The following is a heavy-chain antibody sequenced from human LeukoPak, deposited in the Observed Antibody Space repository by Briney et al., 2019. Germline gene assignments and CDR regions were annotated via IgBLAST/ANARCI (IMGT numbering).Heavy chain of an antibody. CDR1: GFTFSSYR. V-gene: IGHV3-48*01. Sequence: GGSLRLSCAASGFTFSSYRMNWVRQAPGKGLEWVSYISSSSSTIYYADSVKGRFTISRDNAKNSLYLQMNSLRAEYTAVYYCASIVGVPAAIRPTDYYYMDVWGKGTTVTVSS. J-gene: IGHJ6*03. CDR3: ASIVGVPAAIRPTDYYYMDV. D-gene: IGHD2-2*02. CDR2: ISSSSSTI.